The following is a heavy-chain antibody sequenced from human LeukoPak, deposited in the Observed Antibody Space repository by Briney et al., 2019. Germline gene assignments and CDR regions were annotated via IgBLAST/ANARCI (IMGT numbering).Heavy chain of an antibody. CDR1: GDSISHYY. CDR3: ARDLDNINWYGIPPGWFDP. CDR2: IYTSGST. Sequence: SETLSLTCTVSGDSISHYYWSWIRQPAGKGLEWIGRIYTSGSTNYNPSLKSRVTMSVDTSKNQFSLKLSSVTAADTAVYYCARDLDNINWYGIPPGWFDPWGQGTLVTVSS. D-gene: IGHD6-13*01. J-gene: IGHJ5*02. V-gene: IGHV4-4*07.